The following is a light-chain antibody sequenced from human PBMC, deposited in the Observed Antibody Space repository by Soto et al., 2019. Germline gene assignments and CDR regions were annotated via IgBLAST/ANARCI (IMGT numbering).Light chain of an antibody. V-gene: IGKV3-20*01. CDR2: GAS. CDR1: QSVSSNY. Sequence: EIVLTQSPGTLSLSPGERATLSCRASQSVSSNYLAWYQQKPGQAPRLLIYGASTRATGIPERFSGSASGTDFSHTISRLEPEDFAVYYCQQFSTSPTMYTFGQGTKLEIK. CDR3: QQFSTSPTMYT. J-gene: IGKJ2*01.